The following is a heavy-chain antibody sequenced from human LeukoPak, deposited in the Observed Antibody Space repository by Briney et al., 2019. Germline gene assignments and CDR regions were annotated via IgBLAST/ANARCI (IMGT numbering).Heavy chain of an antibody. CDR2: IYYSGRT. J-gene: IGHJ4*02. D-gene: IGHD4-17*01. CDR3: ARLEGSKTVKFDY. V-gene: IGHV4-59*08. CDR1: GLSMTDYH. Sequence: SETLSLTCTISGLSMTDYHWSWVRPPPGKGLELIGYIYYSGRTNYNPSLKSRVTISVDTSKNQFSLQLSSVTAADTALYYCARLEGSKTVKFDYWGRGPLVTVST.